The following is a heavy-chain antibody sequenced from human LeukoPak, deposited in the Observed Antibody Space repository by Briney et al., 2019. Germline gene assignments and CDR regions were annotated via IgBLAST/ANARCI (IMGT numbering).Heavy chain of an antibody. V-gene: IGHV4-61*02. Sequence: KTSETLSLTCTVSGGSISSSSYYWSWIRQPAGKGLEWIGRIYTSGSTNYNPSLKSRVTISVDTSKNQFSLKLSSVTAADTAVYYGARVYGGYSYGTPRFFFDYWGQGTLVTVSS. CDR2: IYTSGST. J-gene: IGHJ4*02. CDR3: ARVYGGYSYGTPRFFFDY. D-gene: IGHD5-18*01. CDR1: GGSISSSSYY.